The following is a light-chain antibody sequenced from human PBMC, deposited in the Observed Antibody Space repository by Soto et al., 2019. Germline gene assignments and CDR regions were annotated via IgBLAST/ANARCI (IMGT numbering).Light chain of an antibody. CDR3: ATWDDSLNGLV. CDR2: NNN. V-gene: IGLV1-44*01. Sequence: QTVVTQPPSASGTPGQRVTIPCSGSSSNIGSNFVNWYQQLPGTAPKLLMYNNNQRPSGVPDRFSGSKSGTSASLAISGLQSEDEADYHCATWDDSLNGLVFGGGTKFTVL. CDR1: SSNIGSNF. J-gene: IGLJ3*02.